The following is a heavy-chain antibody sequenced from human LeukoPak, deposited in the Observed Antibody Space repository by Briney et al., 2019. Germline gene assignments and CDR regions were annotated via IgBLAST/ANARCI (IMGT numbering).Heavy chain of an antibody. J-gene: IGHJ5*02. Sequence: GGSLRLSCTASGFNFGAYAMSWVRQAPGKGLEWVGFATSQAFGGRIEYAASVRGRFTISRDDSKSTAYLQMNSLKTEDTAVYFCTRNGRGCSSTSCYAGRFDPWGQGTQVTVSS. CDR1: GFNFGAYA. CDR3: TRNGRGCSSTSCYAGRFDP. V-gene: IGHV3-49*04. CDR2: ATSQAFGGRI. D-gene: IGHD2-2*01.